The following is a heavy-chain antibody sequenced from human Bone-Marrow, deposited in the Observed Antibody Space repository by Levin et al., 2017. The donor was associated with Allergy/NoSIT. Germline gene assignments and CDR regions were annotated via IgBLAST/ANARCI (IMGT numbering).Heavy chain of an antibody. D-gene: IGHD2/OR15-2a*01. Sequence: SETLSLTCAVSGGSIFGSAYNWGWIRQPPGKGLEWIGSIYYNGRANYNPSLKSRVTISVDTSKNQFSLKMTSVNDADTAVYYCTRFSTADSWGQGTLVTVSS. CDR2: IYYNGRA. CDR1: GGSIFGSAYN. V-gene: IGHV4-39*01. CDR3: TRFSTADS. J-gene: IGHJ4*02.